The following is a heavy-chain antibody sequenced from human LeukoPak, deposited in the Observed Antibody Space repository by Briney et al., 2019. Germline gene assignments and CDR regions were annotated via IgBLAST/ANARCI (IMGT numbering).Heavy chain of an antibody. CDR2: IIPILTIT. CDR3: AILAGRSKEFDY. CDR1: GGTFSSHV. D-gene: IGHD3-10*01. J-gene: IGHJ4*02. Sequence: SVKVSFKASGGTFSSHVITWVRQAPGQGLEWMGRIIPILTITNYAQNFQGRVTITADKSTSTAYMEMSSLRSDDTAVYYCAILAGRSKEFDYWGQGTLVTVSS. V-gene: IGHV1-69*04.